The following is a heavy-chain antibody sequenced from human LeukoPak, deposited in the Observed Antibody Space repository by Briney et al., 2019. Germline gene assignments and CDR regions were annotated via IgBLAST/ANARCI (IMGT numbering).Heavy chain of an antibody. CDR1: GFTFSSYG. Sequence: GGSLRLSCAASGFTFSSYGMHWVRQAPGKGLGWVAFIRYDGSNKYYADSVKGRFTISRDNSKNTLYLQMNSLRAEDTAVYYCAKDAAEITMIVVVASDAFDIWGQGTMVTVSS. CDR3: AKDAAEITMIVVVASDAFDI. D-gene: IGHD3-22*01. J-gene: IGHJ3*02. CDR2: IRYDGSNK. V-gene: IGHV3-30*02.